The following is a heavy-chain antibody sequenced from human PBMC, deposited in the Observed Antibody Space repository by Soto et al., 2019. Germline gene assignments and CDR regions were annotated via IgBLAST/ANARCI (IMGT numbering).Heavy chain of an antibody. J-gene: IGHJ4*02. D-gene: IGHD2-21*02. CDR3: ARSKPCGGDCYTFDY. CDR1: GGSISSYY. V-gene: IGHV4-4*07. Sequence: ETLSLTCTVSGGSISSYYWSWIRQPAGKGLEWIGRIYTSGSTNYNPSLKSRVTMSVDTSKNQFSLKLSSVTAADTAVYYCARSKPCGGDCYTFDYWGQGTLVTVS. CDR2: IYTSGST.